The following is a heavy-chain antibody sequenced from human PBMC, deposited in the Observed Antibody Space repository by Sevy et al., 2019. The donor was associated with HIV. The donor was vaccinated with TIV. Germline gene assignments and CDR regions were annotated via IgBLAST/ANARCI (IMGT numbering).Heavy chain of an antibody. V-gene: IGHV3-53*01. D-gene: IGHD6-13*01. J-gene: IGHJ4*02. CDR1: GFTVSSNY. CDR2: IYSGSNT. Sequence: GGSLRLSCAASGFTVSSNYMSWVRQAPGKGLEWVSVIYSGSNTYYADSVKGRFTISRDNSKNTLYLQMNSLRAEDTAVYYCAREVAAAGIDYWGQGTLVTVSS. CDR3: AREVAAAGIDY.